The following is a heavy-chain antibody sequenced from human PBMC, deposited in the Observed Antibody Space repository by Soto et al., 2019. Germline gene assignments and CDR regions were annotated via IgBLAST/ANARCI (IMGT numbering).Heavy chain of an antibody. J-gene: IGHJ6*02. CDR3: LRGGADLYQNGLDV. CDR1: GFTLKAYG. V-gene: IGHV3-23*01. D-gene: IGHD3-10*01. Sequence: DVQMLESGGGLVQPGGSLRLSCAASGFTLKAYGMSWLRQPPGKGLEWVSSMTADGTGTAHADSVKGRVTTSRDDSRDTVYLEMNSLRVEDTAVYYCLRGGADLYQNGLDVWGQGTTVSVSS. CDR2: MTADGTGT.